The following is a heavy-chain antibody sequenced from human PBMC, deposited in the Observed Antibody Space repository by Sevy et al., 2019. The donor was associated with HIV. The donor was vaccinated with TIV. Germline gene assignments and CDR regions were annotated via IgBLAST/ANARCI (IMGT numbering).Heavy chain of an antibody. J-gene: IGHJ4*02. Sequence: ASVKVSCKASGGTFSTYGISWVRQAPGQGPEWMGGIIPILGTVNYAQKFQGSVTITADESTKTAYMELSSLRSEDTAEYYCARGGGDGWYYFDYWGQETLVTVSS. CDR1: GGTFSTYG. CDR3: ARGGGDGWYYFDY. D-gene: IGHD6-19*01. V-gene: IGHV1-69*13. CDR2: IIPILGTV.